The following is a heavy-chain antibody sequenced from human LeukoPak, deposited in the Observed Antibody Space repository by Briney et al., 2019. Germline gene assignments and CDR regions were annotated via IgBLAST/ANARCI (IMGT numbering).Heavy chain of an antibody. CDR2: ISACNGNT. J-gene: IGHJ4*02. Sequence: GASVKVSCKASGYTFTSYGISWVRQAPGQGVEWMGWISACNGNTNYAQKLQGRVTMTTDTSTSTAYMELRSLRSDDTAVYYCARGGHVSVPAVNFDYWGQGTLVTVSS. V-gene: IGHV1-18*01. D-gene: IGHD2-2*01. CDR3: ARGGHVSVPAVNFDY. CDR1: GYTFTSYG.